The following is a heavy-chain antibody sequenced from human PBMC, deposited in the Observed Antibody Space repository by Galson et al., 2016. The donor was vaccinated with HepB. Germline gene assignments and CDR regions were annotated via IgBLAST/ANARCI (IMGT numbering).Heavy chain of an antibody. CDR1: GFIFSDYY. CDR2: ISNVGIV. V-gene: IGHV3-69-1*01. D-gene: IGHD3-16*01. J-gene: IGHJ5*02. CDR3: ARDRLGWFGP. Sequence: SLRLSCAASGFIFSDYYMNWVRQTPGKGLEWVAHISNVGIVYADSVKGRFTISRDNAKNSLYLQMNSLRVEDTAVYYCARDRLGWFGPWGQGTLVTVSS.